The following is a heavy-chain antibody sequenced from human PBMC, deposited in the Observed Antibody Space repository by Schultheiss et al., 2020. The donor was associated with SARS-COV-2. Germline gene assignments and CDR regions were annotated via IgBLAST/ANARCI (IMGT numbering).Heavy chain of an antibody. V-gene: IGHV3-53*01. J-gene: IGHJ3*01. CDR3: ARQRTYYDSWSGLDGFDL. Sequence: GGSLRLSCAASGFTVSSNYMTWVRQAPGKGLEWVSLISSGGTTYYADSVKGRFTISRDNSKNTLYLQMGNLRVEDTAVYYCARQRTYYDSWSGLDGFDLWGQGTMVTVSS. CDR1: GFTVSSNY. CDR2: ISSGGTT. D-gene: IGHD3-3*01.